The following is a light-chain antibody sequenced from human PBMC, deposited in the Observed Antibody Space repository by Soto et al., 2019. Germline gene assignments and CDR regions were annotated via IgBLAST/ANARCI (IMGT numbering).Light chain of an antibody. V-gene: IGKV1-5*03. CDR3: QQYNTYPLT. Sequence: DIQMTQSPSTLSASVGDRVTITCRASQTISSWLAWYQQQPGKAPKLLIYKASNLEGWVPSRFSGSGSGTEFNITISSLQPDDFATYYCQQYNTYPLTVCGGTTVEIK. CDR1: QTISSW. CDR2: KAS. J-gene: IGKJ4*01.